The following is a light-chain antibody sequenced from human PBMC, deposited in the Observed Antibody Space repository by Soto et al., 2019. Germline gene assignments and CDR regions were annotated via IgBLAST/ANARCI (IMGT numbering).Light chain of an antibody. J-gene: IGKJ4*01. Sequence: VMTQSPATLSVSPGERATLSCRASQSVSSNLAWYQQKPGQPPRLLIYHASTRATGIPARFSGSGSGTEFTLTLSSLHSEDFTVYYCQQYNKWPLTFGGGTKVEIK. CDR2: HAS. V-gene: IGKV3-15*01. CDR3: QQYNKWPLT. CDR1: QSVSSN.